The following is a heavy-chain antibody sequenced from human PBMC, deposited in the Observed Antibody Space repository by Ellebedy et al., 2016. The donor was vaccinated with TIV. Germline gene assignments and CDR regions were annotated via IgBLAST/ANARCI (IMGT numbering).Heavy chain of an antibody. D-gene: IGHD6-13*01. V-gene: IGHV3-9*01. CDR2: ISWNSGSI. Sequence: SLKISCAASGFTFDDYAMHWVRQAPGKGLEWVSGISWNSGSIGYADSVKGRFTISRDNAKNSLYLQMNSLRAEDTALYYCANKGDGSSDYWGQGTLVTVSS. CDR1: GFTFDDYA. CDR3: ANKGDGSSDY. J-gene: IGHJ4*02.